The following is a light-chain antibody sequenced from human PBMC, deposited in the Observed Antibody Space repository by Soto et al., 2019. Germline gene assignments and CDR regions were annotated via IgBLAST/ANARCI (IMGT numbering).Light chain of an antibody. Sequence: QSALTQPRSVSGSPGQSVTISCTGTSSDVGGYNYVSWYQQHPGKAPKLMIYDVSKRPSGVPDRFSGSKSVNTASLTISGLPAEEEADDSRSAYAVSYTLDVFATGTKLTFL. V-gene: IGLV2-11*01. CDR1: SSDVGGYNY. CDR3: SAYAVSYTLDV. J-gene: IGLJ1*01. CDR2: DVS.